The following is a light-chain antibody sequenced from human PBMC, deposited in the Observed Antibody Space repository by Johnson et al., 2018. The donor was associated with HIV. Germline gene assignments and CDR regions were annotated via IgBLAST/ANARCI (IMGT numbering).Light chain of an antibody. CDR1: SSNIGNNY. V-gene: IGLV1-51*01. CDR3: GTWDNSLVPVYV. J-gene: IGLJ1*01. Sequence: QSVLTQPPSVSAAPGHKVTISCSGSSSNIGNNYISWYQQVPGTAPKLLIYDNDKRPLGIPDLFSGSKSGTSATLGITGLQTGDEADYYCGTWDNSLVPVYVFGTATKVSVL. CDR2: DND.